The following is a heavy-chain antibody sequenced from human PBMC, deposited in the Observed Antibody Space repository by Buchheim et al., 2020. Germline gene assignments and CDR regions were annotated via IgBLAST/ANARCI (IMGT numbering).Heavy chain of an antibody. CDR3: ARTTYGSGSLPYN. CDR1: GGSFSGYY. J-gene: IGHJ4*02. Sequence: QVQLQQWGAGLLKPSETLSLTCAVYGGSFSGYYWSWIRQPPGKGLEWIGEINHSGSTNYNPSLKSRVTISVDTSKNQFSLKLSSVTAADTAVYYCARTTYGSGSLPYNWGQGTL. D-gene: IGHD3-10*01. CDR2: INHSGST. V-gene: IGHV4-34*01.